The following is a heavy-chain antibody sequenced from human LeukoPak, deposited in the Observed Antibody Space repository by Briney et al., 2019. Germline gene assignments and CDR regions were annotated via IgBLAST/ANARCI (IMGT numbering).Heavy chain of an antibody. V-gene: IGHV4-34*01. CDR2: INHSGNT. D-gene: IGHD3-10*01. Sequence: PSETLSLTCAVSGGSFSSYYWSWIRQPPGKGLEWIGEINHSGNTNYNPSLKSRVTISVDTSKNQFALTLSSVTAADTAVYYCARGGGYNWFDPWGQGTLVTVSS. CDR3: ARGGGYNWFDP. CDR1: GGSFSSYY. J-gene: IGHJ5*02.